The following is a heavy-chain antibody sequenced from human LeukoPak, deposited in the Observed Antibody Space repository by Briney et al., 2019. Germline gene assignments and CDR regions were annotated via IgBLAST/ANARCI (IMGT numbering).Heavy chain of an antibody. J-gene: IGHJ4*02. CDR3: ASRYDYSNYIDY. CDR1: SSYN. V-gene: IGHV4-39*01. D-gene: IGHD4-11*01. CDR2: IYYSGST. Sequence: SSYNMNWVRQPPGKGLEWIGTIYYSGSTYYNPSLKGRVTISVDTSKNQFSLKLSSVTAADTAVYYCASRYDYSNYIDYWGQGTLVTVSS.